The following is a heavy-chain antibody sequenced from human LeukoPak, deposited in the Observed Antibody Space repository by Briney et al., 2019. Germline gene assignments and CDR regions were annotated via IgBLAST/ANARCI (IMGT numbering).Heavy chain of an antibody. CDR1: GFTLSSYW. J-gene: IGHJ4*02. CDR2: IKYDGSEK. V-gene: IGHV3-7*01. D-gene: IGHD6-13*01. Sequence: PGGSLRLSCAASGFTLSSYWMSWVRQAPGKGLEWVANIKYDGSEKDYVDSVKGRFTISRDNAKNSLYLQMNSLRAEDTAVYYCARDIAPAGLFFDYWGQATLVTVSS. CDR3: ARDIAPAGLFFDY.